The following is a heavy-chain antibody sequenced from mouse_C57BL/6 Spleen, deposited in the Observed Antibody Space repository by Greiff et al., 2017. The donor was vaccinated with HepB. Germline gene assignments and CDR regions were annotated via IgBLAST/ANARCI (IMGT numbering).Heavy chain of an antibody. CDR2: ILPGSGST. Sequence: QVQLQQSGAELMKPGASVKLSCKATGYTFTGYWIEWVKQRPGHGLEWIGEILPGSGSTNYNEKFKGKATFTADTSSNTADMQLSSLTTEDSAIYYCARWGNWVYAMDYWGQGTSVTVSS. D-gene: IGHD4-1*01. V-gene: IGHV1-9*01. CDR3: ARWGNWVYAMDY. CDR1: GYTFTGYW. J-gene: IGHJ4*01.